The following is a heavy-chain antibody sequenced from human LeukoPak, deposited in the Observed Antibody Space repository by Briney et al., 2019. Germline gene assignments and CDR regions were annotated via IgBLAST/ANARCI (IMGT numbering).Heavy chain of an antibody. CDR1: GGSISSRSYY. J-gene: IGHJ5*02. D-gene: IGHD3-10*01. CDR2: IYYSGST. V-gene: IGHV4-39*01. Sequence: PSETLSLTCTVSGGSISSRSYYWGWIRQPPGKGLEWIGSIYYSGSTYYNPSFKSRVTISEDTSKNQFSLKLNSVTAADTAVYYCARHAYGSGSPNWFDPWGQGALVTASS. CDR3: ARHAYGSGSPNWFDP.